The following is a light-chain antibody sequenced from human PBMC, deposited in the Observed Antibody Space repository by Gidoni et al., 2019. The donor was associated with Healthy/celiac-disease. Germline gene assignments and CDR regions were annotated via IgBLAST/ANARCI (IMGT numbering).Light chain of an antibody. CDR1: QSISSW. CDR2: DAS. Sequence: DIQMTQSPSTLSASVGDRVTTTCRASQSISSWLAWYQQKPGKAPKLLNYDASSLESGVPSRFSGSGSGTDFTLTISSLQPDDFAAYYCQHYNRSRCTFGQGTKLEIK. CDR3: QHYNRSRCT. J-gene: IGKJ2*02. V-gene: IGKV1-5*01.